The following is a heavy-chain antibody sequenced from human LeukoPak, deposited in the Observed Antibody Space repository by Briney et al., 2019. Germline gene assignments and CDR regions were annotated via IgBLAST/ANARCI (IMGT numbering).Heavy chain of an antibody. D-gene: IGHD3-10*01. Sequence: ASVKVSCKASGYTFTGYYMHWVRQAPGQGLEWMGWFNPNSGGTNYAQKFQGWVTMTRDTSISTAYMELSRLRSDDTAVYYCARGSRQPYYYGSGSYYCDYWGQETLVTVSS. CDR2: FNPNSGGT. CDR3: ARGSRQPYYYGSGSYYCDY. V-gene: IGHV1-2*04. J-gene: IGHJ4*02. CDR1: GYTFTGYY.